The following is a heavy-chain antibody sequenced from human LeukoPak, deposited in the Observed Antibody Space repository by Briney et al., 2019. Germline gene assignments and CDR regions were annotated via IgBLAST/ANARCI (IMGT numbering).Heavy chain of an antibody. V-gene: IGHV6-1*01. CDR2: TYYRSRWLL. CDR1: GDSISSYTAA. Sequence: SQTLSLTCATSGDSISSYTAAWNWIRQSPSRGLEWLGRTYYRSRWLLDYAVPVRSRIAINADTSKNRFSVQLASVTPDDTAVYYCARDGDFYGSGTLDSWGQGTLVTVSS. J-gene: IGHJ5*01. D-gene: IGHD3-10*01. CDR3: ARDGDFYGSGTLDS.